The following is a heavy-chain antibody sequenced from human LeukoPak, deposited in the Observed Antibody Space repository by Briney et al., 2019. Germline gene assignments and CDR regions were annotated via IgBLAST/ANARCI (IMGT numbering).Heavy chain of an antibody. CDR1: GFTVSNNY. J-gene: IGHJ4*02. V-gene: IGHV3-66*02. Sequence: GGSLRLSCVVSGFTVSNNYMSWVRQAPGKGLEWVSVLYGGGSTYYADSVKGRFTVSRDNYKNTVYLQMNSLRAEDTAVYYCARRGVWSGSPLVFDYWGQGTLGTVSS. CDR3: ARRGVWSGSPLVFDY. CDR2: LYGGGST. D-gene: IGHD3-3*01.